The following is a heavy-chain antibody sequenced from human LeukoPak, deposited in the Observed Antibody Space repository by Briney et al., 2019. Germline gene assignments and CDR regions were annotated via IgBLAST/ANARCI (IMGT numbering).Heavy chain of an antibody. J-gene: IGHJ4*02. D-gene: IGHD2-15*01. CDR1: GFTFDDYA. Sequence: PGGSLRLSCAASGFTFDDYAMHWVRQAPGKGLGWVSFISGDGGSTYYAESVKGRFTISRDNSKNSLYLQMNSLRTEDTDLYYCAKDRRYCSGGSCYTGGFDYWGQGTLVTVSS. CDR3: AKDRRYCSGGSCYTGGFDY. CDR2: ISGDGGST. V-gene: IGHV3-43*02.